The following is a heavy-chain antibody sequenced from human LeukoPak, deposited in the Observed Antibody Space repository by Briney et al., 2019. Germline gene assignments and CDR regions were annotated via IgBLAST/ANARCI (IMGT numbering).Heavy chain of an antibody. Sequence: QTSETLSLTCAVYGGSFSGYYWSWIRQPPGKGLEWIGEINHSGSTNYNPSLKSRVTISVDTSKNQFSLKLSSVTAADTAVYYCARPTTDSSGEYYYYGMDVWGQGTTVTVSS. J-gene: IGHJ6*02. CDR2: INHSGST. CDR3: ARPTTDSSGEYYYYGMDV. V-gene: IGHV4-34*01. CDR1: GGSFSGYY. D-gene: IGHD6-25*01.